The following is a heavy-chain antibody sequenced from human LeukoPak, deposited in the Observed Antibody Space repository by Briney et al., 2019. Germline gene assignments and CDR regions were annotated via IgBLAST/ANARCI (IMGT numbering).Heavy chain of an antibody. CDR1: GFIFSNHW. D-gene: IGHD5-12*01. V-gene: IGHV3-7*01. Sequence: PGVSLRLSCTASGFIFSNHWMTWVRQAPGKGLEGVAQINQDGSKEYYIDSVKARFSISRDNARNSLSLLMNSLRAEDTAVYYCVRDGGVSGYDLLDYWGQGTLVTVSS. CDR3: VRDGGVSGYDLLDY. J-gene: IGHJ4*02. CDR2: INQDGSKE.